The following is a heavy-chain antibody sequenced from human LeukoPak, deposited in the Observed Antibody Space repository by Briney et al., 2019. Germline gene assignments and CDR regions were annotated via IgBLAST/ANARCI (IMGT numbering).Heavy chain of an antibody. Sequence: PGGSLRLFCAASGFTFSNYAMHWARQAPGKGLEWVAVISYDGSIKYYADSVKGRFTISKDNSKNSLYLQMNTLRAEDTAVYYCARAATSIAASALIDYWGQGTLVTVSS. CDR2: ISYDGSIK. J-gene: IGHJ4*02. CDR3: ARAATSIAASALIDY. CDR1: GFTFSNYA. D-gene: IGHD6-13*01. V-gene: IGHV3-30-3*01.